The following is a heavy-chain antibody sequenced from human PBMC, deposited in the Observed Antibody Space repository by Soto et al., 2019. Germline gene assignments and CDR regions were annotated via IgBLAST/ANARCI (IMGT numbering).Heavy chain of an antibody. J-gene: IGHJ4*02. V-gene: IGHV3-23*01. D-gene: IGHD3-16*01. Sequence: RGSLRLSCEGSGFTFRGYAMSWVRQAPGKGLEWVTAITGSGGNTYHADSVKGRFTISRDNSKNTLYLQMNSLRAEDTAVYYRAKGSANASPYYFDFWGPGTLVTVSS. CDR3: AKGSANASPYYFDF. CDR1: GFTFRGYA. CDR2: ITGSGGNT.